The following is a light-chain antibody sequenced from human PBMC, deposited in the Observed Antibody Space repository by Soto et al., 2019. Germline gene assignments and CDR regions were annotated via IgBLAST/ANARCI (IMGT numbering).Light chain of an antibody. J-gene: IGKJ3*01. CDR2: KAS. CDR1: QSISYW. CDR3: QQYGGSFT. Sequence: DIQMTQSPSTLSASVGDSVTITCRASQSISYWLAWYQQKPGQAPNLLIYKASTLQSGVPSRYSGTGSGTEFTLAISSLQPDDCATYYWQQYGGSFTFGPGTRVDI. V-gene: IGKV1-5*03.